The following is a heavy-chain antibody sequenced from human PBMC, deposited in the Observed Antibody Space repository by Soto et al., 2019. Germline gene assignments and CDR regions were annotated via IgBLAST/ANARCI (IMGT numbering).Heavy chain of an antibody. D-gene: IGHD3-22*01. CDR3: RRVDDSCCYWVRCYYYYGIDV. Sequence: QVQLVQSGAEVKKPGASVKVSCKASGYTFTSYGITWVRQATGQGLEWMGWISAYNGNTKYAQKLQGRVTMTTDSSTSTAYMRLRSLRSDDTAVYYSRRVDDSCCYWVRCYYYYGIDVWGPGTTVPVFS. CDR2: ISAYNGNT. CDR1: GYTFTSYG. V-gene: IGHV1-18*01. J-gene: IGHJ6*02.